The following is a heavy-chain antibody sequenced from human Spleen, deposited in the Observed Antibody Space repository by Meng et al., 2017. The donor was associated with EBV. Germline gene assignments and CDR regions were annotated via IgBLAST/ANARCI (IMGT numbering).Heavy chain of an antibody. CDR2: INSSGST. J-gene: IGHJ2*01. CDR1: GGSFSRPF. CDR3: ARGGPYYFDI. V-gene: IGHV4-34*01. Sequence: VPLQAGGAGVFKPADTLSLSCAVNGGSFSRPFWSWIRQPPGKGLEWVGEINSSGSTEYNPSLKSRVTISEDTSRNQVSLKVRSVTAADTAVYYCARGGPYYFDIWGRGTLVTVSS.